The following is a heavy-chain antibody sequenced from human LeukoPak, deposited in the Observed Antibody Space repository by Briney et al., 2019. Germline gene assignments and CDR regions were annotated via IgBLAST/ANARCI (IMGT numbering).Heavy chain of an antibody. J-gene: IGHJ6*02. V-gene: IGHV3-23*01. CDR3: ATTSCSGGSCYLRYYYYGMDV. D-gene: IGHD2-15*01. CDR1: GFTFSSYA. CDR2: ISGSGGST. Sequence: QAGGSLRLSCAASGFTFSSYAMSWVRQAPGKGLEWVSAISGSGGSTYYADSVKGRFTISRDNSKNTLYLQMNSLRAEDTAVYYCATTSCSGGSCYLRYYYYGMDVWGQGTTVTVSS.